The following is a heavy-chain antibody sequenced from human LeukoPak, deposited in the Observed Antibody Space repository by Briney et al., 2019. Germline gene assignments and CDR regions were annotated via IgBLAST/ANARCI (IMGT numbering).Heavy chain of an antibody. D-gene: IGHD3-10*01. CDR2: ISGSVGIT. CDR3: AKADGSYKPLIDY. V-gene: IGHV3-23*01. CDR1: GFTFSSGA. J-gene: IGHJ4*02. Sequence: GGSLRLSCAASGFTFSSGAMNWGRQAPGKGREWVSVISGSVGITYYADSVKGRFTISRDSSKNTVYLQMTSLRAEDTAVYYCAKADGSYKPLIDYWGQGTLVTVSS.